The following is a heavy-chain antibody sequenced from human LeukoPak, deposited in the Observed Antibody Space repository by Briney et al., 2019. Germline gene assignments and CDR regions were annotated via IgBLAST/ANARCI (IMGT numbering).Heavy chain of an antibody. CDR2: ISSSSSYI. D-gene: IGHD3-9*01. CDR3: AREHRDFDWLLYAPDYYGMDV. J-gene: IGHJ6*02. CDR1: XXTFSXYX. Sequence: GGSXXXXXXXXXXTFSXYXMXWVRQAPGKGLEWVSSISSSSSYIYYADSVKGRFTISRDNAKNSLYLQMNSLRAEDTAVYYCAREHRDFDWLLYAPDYYGMDVWGQGTTVTVSS. V-gene: IGHV3-21*01.